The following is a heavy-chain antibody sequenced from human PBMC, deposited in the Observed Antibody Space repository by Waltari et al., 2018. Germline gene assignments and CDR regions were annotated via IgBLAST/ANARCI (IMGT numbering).Heavy chain of an antibody. J-gene: IGHJ4*02. Sequence: QVQLVQSGAEVKKPGASVKVSCKASGYTFTSYGISWVRQAPGQGLEWMGWISAYHGNTNLAQKLQGRVTMTTDTSTSTAYMGLRSLRSDDTAVYYCARDTYYYDSSGYYPPFDYWGQGTLVTVSS. D-gene: IGHD3-22*01. CDR3: ARDTYYYDSSGYYPPFDY. CDR1: GYTFTSYG. V-gene: IGHV1-18*01. CDR2: ISAYHGNT.